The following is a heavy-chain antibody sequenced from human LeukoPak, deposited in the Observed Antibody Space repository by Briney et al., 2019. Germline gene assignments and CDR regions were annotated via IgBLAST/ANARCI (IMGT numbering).Heavy chain of an antibody. Sequence: SETLSLTCAVYGGSFSGYYWSWIRQPPGKGLEWIGEINHGGSTNYNPSLKSRVTISVDTSKNQFSLKLNSVTAADTAVYYCARRGDGYNPDYWGQGTLVTVSS. CDR2: INHGGST. J-gene: IGHJ4*02. CDR1: GGSFSGYY. CDR3: ARRGDGYNPDY. D-gene: IGHD5-24*01. V-gene: IGHV4-34*01.